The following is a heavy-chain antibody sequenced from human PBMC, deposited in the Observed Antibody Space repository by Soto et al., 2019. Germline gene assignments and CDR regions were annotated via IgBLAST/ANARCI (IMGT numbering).Heavy chain of an antibody. CDR2: IIPIFGTA. J-gene: IGHJ1*01. D-gene: IGHD3-22*01. CDR1: GGTFSSYA. V-gene: IGHV1-69*13. CDR3: ASPYYYDSSGSEGGVKTQFYQL. Sequence: SVKVSCKASGGTFSSYAISWVRQAPGQGLEWMGGIIPIFGTANYAQKFQGRVTITADESTRTAYMELSSLRSEDTAVYYCASPYYYDSSGSEGGVKTQFYQLWGQGTLDTGSS.